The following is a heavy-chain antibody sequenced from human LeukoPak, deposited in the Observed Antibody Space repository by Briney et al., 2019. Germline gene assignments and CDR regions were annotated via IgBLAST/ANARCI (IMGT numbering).Heavy chain of an antibody. CDR1: GFTFSSYS. J-gene: IGHJ3*02. CDR3: ARNLYTMGSTDAFDI. D-gene: IGHD1-26*01. V-gene: IGHV3-21*01. CDR2: ISSSSSYI. Sequence: GGSLRLSCAASGFTFSSYSMNWVHQAPGKGLEWVSSISSSSSYIYYADSVKGRFTISRDNAKNSLYLQMNSLRAEDTAVYYCARNLYTMGSTDAFDIWGQGTMVTVSS.